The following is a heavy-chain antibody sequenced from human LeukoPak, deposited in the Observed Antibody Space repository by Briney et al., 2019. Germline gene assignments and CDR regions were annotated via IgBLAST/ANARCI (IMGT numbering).Heavy chain of an antibody. CDR1: GFTFSTYA. CDR3: TTSRYCSDGSCYRLDP. CDR2: ISGGGVST. V-gene: IGHV3-23*01. D-gene: IGHD2-15*01. Sequence: GGSLRLSCAASGFTFSTYAMSWVRQAPGKGLERVSDISGGGVSTYYADSVKGRFTISRDNSKNTVYLQVNSLRVEDTAIYYCTTSRYCSDGSCYRLDPWGQGTLVTVSS. J-gene: IGHJ5*02.